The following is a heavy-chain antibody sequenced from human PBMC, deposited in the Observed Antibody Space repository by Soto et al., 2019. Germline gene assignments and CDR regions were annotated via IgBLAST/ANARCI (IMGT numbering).Heavy chain of an antibody. CDR1: GDSINDWW. J-gene: IGHJ4*02. Sequence: QVQLQESGPGLVKPSGTLSLTCVVSGDSINDWWWTLVRQPPGKGLEWIGEMFHSGGTNYNPSLKRLITISIDKSRTQLSLRLPSVTAADTAVYYGATRPRYGPSGGQGTLVTVSS. D-gene: IGHD3-10*01. CDR2: MFHSGGT. V-gene: IGHV4-4*02. CDR3: ATRPRYGPS.